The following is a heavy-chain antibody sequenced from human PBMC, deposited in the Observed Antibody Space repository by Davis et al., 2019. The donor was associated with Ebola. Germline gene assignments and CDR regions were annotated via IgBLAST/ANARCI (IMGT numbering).Heavy chain of an antibody. V-gene: IGHV3-21*01. D-gene: IGHD6-19*01. CDR2: ISSDSDYI. CDR3: ARDPVGIAVAGLDY. CDR1: GFTFSTYS. J-gene: IGHJ4*02. Sequence: GESLKISCAASGFTFSTYSMSWVRQAPGKGLEWVSSISSDSDYIYYADSAKGRFTISRDNAKNSLYLQMNSLRAEDTAVYYCARDPVGIAVAGLDYWGQGTLVTVSS.